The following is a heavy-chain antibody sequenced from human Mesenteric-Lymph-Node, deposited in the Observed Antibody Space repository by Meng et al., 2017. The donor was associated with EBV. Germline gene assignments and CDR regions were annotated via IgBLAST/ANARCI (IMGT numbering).Heavy chain of an antibody. CDR2: ISQDGSIT. Sequence: EVQLVGAGGGLVPPGGTLRLPCADSGFRFSDYSMVWVRQAPGKGLVWVSYISQDGSITSYVDSVKGRFTISRDNAKNTLFLQMNSLGVDDTAMYYCTRNGDGLALWGRGTLVTVSS. CDR1: GFRFSDYS. J-gene: IGHJ2*01. V-gene: IGHV3-74*01. D-gene: IGHD3-10*01. CDR3: TRNGDGLAL.